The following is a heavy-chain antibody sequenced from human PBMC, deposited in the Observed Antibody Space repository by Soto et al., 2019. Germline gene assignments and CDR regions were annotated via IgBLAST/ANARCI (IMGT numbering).Heavy chain of an antibody. CDR2: ISAYNGNT. CDR3: ARVAGWPHGRQKPENWFDP. V-gene: IGHV1-18*03. J-gene: IGHJ5*02. D-gene: IGHD6-13*01. Sequence: QVQLVQSGAEVKKPGASVKVSCKASGYTFTSYGISWVRQAPGQGLEWMGWISAYNGNTNYAQKLQGRVTMTTDTSTSTAYMELRSLRSDDMAVYYCARVAGWPHGRQKPENWFDPWGQGTLVTVSS. CDR1: GYTFTSYG.